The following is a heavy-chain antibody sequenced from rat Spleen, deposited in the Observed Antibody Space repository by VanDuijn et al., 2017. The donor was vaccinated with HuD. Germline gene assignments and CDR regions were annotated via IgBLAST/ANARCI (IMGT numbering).Heavy chain of an antibody. D-gene: IGHD1-1*01. J-gene: IGHJ4*01. V-gene: IGHV5-27*01. Sequence: EVQLVESGGGLVQPGRSLKVSCAASGFTFSNYYMAWVRQAPTKGLEWVAYISTGGGSTYYRDSVKGRFTISRDNAKSTLYLQMDSLRSEDTATYYCTYSGDVDYYVMDAWGQGASVTVSS. CDR3: TYSGDVDYYVMDA. CDR1: GFTFSNYY. CDR2: ISTGGGST.